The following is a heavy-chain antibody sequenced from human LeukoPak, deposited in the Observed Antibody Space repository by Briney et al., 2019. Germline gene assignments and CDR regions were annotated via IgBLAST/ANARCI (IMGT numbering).Heavy chain of an antibody. Sequence: ASVKVSCKTSGYTFTGSYLHWVRQVPGQGVEWMGGTNPSTGGTKSAQQFEGRVTMTRDTSNTTGYLELRSLRLDDTATYYCARGGAFCSITTCHEFDHWGQGTLVIVSS. D-gene: IGHD2-2*01. J-gene: IGHJ4*02. CDR1: GYTFTGSY. CDR3: ARGGAFCSITTCHEFDH. CDR2: TNPSTGGT. V-gene: IGHV1-2*02.